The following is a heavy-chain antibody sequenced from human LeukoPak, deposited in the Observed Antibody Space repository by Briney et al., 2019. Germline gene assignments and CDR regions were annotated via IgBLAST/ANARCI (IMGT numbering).Heavy chain of an antibody. CDR2: ISGSGGST. V-gene: IGHV3-23*01. D-gene: IGHD3-10*01. CDR1: GFTFSSYA. Sequence: QSGGSLRLSCAASGFTFSSYAMSWVRQAPGKGLEWVSAISGSGGSTYYADSVKGRFTISRDNSKNTLYLQMNSLRAEDTAVYYCAKGPTYYYGSGSYYWGYWGQGTLVTVSS. CDR3: AKGPTYYYGSGSYYWGY. J-gene: IGHJ4*02.